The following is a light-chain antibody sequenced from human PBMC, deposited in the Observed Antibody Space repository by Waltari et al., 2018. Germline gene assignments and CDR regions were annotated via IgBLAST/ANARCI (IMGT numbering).Light chain of an antibody. CDR2: GGS. V-gene: IGLV7-43*01. Sequence: QTVVTQEPSLTVSPGGTVTLTCASRTGAVTSNYDPHWFQQKPGPAPRPPISGGSNKPPWTPGRISGSLLGGKAALTLSGVQPEDEADYYCLLSNGGAWVFGGGTKLTVL. J-gene: IGLJ3*02. CDR3: LLSNGGAWV. CDR1: TGAVTSNYD.